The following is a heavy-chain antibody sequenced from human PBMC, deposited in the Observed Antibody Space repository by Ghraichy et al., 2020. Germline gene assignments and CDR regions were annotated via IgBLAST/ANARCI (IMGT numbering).Heavy chain of an antibody. CDR1: GFIFRDHG. Sequence: GGSLRLSCAVSGFIFRDHGMAWVRQRPGKGLEWVAGINYNGGSTNYAHSVKGRFTISRDNTKSALFLQMDTLGVDNTAFYYCARAYTGTYYSLPDFWGQGTLITVS. J-gene: IGHJ4*02. V-gene: IGHV3-20*04. CDR2: INYNGGST. D-gene: IGHD1-26*01. CDR3: ARAYTGTYYSLPDF.